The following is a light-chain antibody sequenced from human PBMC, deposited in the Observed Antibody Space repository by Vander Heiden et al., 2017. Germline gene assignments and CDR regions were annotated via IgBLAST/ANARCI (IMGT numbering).Light chain of an antibody. J-gene: IGKJ1*01. CDR1: HRLVYSDGDTY. CDR2: KVS. V-gene: IGKV2-30*01. CDR3: TLCTYWPPWT. Sequence: DVAMTQHPLSLPVTLGQPASISCRSSHRLVYSDGDTYLSRFQQRPGRTLRRLIYKVSNRDAGAPDRVSGTGPGTDFTLKISRVEAEDVGVYYCTLCTYWPPWTFGQGTKVEIK.